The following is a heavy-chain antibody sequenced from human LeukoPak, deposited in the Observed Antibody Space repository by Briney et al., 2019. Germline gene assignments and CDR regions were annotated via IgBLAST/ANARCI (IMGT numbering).Heavy chain of an antibody. Sequence: GGSLTLSCSASGFTFDNYYMNWVRQAPGKGLEWVASISDSGGSTYYADSVKGRFTISRDNSKSTVYLQMNSLRAEDTAVYYCARDGRDVGYCSSTSCHDAFDIWGQGTMVTVSS. D-gene: IGHD2-2*01. V-gene: IGHV3-23*01. J-gene: IGHJ3*02. CDR2: ISDSGGST. CDR1: GFTFDNYY. CDR3: ARDGRDVGYCSSTSCHDAFDI.